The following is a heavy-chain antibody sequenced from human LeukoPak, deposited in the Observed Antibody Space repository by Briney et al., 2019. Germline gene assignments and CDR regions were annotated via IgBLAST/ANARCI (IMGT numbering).Heavy chain of an antibody. D-gene: IGHD2-15*01. J-gene: IGHJ5*02. CDR1: GYSISSGYY. CDR3: ARAPYCSGGSCYTYNWFDP. Sequence: PSETLSHTCTVSGYSISSGYYWGWIRQPPGKGLEWIGSIYHSGSTYYSPSLKSRVTISVDTSKNQFSLKLSSVTAADTAVYYCARAPYCSGGSCYTYNWFDPWGQGTLVTVSS. CDR2: IYHSGST. V-gene: IGHV4-38-2*02.